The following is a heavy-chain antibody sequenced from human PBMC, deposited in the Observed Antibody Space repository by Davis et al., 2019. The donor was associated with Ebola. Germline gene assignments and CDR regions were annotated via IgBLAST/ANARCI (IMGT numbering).Heavy chain of an antibody. CDR2: IHPNSGGT. D-gene: IGHD2-15*01. V-gene: IGHV1-2*02. J-gene: IGHJ4*02. CDR3: ARAVPATQNLDY. Sequence: ASSVTVSCQASGYTLTAYYIHWVRRPPGQGLDWMGWIHPNSGGTNNAQKLQGRVTMTRDTSFSTAYMELNSLRSDDTAVYYCARAVPATQNLDYWGQGTLVTVSS. CDR1: GYTLTAYY.